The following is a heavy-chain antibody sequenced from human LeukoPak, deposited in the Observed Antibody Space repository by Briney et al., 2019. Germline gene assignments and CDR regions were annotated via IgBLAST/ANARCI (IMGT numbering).Heavy chain of an antibody. CDR2: MNPNSGNT. CDR1: GYTFTGYY. D-gene: IGHD4-11*01. J-gene: IGHJ6*03. V-gene: IGHV1-8*03. Sequence: ASVKVSCKASGYTFTGYYMHWVRQAPGQGLEWMGWMNPNSGNTGYAQKFQGRVTITRNTSISTAYMELSSLRSEDTAVYYCARGRRTTQIYYYYYYMDVWGKGTTVTVSS. CDR3: ARGRRTTQIYYYYYYMDV.